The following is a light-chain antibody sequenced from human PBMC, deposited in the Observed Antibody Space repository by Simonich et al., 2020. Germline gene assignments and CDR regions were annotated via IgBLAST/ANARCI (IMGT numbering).Light chain of an antibody. CDR1: QSVSSSY. J-gene: IGKJ4*01. CDR3: QQYGSSPPVT. Sequence: EIVLTQSPGTLSLSPGERATLSCRASQSVSSSYLAWYQQKPGLAPRLLIYDASSRATGIPDRFSGSWSGTDFTLTISRLEPEDFAVYYCQQYGSSPPVTFGGGTKVEIK. CDR2: DAS. V-gene: IGKV3D-20*01.